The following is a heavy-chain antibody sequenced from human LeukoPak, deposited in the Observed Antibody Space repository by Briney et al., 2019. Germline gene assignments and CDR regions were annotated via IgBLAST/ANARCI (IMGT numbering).Heavy chain of an antibody. CDR2: ISYDGSNK. J-gene: IGHJ4*02. CDR1: GFTFSSYG. V-gene: IGHV3-30*18. CDR3: AKDLLRYCSSTSCYGEDY. D-gene: IGHD2-2*01. Sequence: PGGSLRLSCAASGFTFSSYGMHWVRKAPGKGLEWVAVISYDGSNKYYADSVKGRFTISRDNSKNTLYLQMNSLRAEDTAVYYCAKDLLRYCSSTSCYGEDYWGQGTLVTVSS.